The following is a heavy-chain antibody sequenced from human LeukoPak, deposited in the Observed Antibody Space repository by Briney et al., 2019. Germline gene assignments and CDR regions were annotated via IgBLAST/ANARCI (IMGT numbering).Heavy chain of an antibody. J-gene: IGHJ6*02. Sequence: PGGSLRLSCAASGFTFSNAWMSWVRQAPGRGLEWVALIKPDGTLTQYVDSVRGRFTISRDNAQNSLSLQMKSLGVEDTAVYYCVRFGVAYGMDVWGQGTTVTVS. CDR3: VRFGVAYGMDV. CDR1: GFTFSNAW. D-gene: IGHD3-10*01. V-gene: IGHV3-7*01. CDR2: IKPDGTLT.